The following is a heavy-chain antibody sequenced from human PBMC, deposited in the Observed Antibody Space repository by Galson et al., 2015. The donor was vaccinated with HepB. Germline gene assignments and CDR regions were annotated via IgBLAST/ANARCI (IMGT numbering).Heavy chain of an antibody. CDR1: GFTFSSYA. CDR2: ISYDGSNK. J-gene: IGHJ4*02. Sequence: SLRLSCAASGFTFSSYAMHWVRQAPGKGLEWVAVISYDGSNKYYADSVKGRFTISRDNSKNTLYLQMNSLRAEDTAVYYCARDQIGGSSGYYRGLEYYFDYWGQGTLVTVSS. V-gene: IGHV3-30-3*01. CDR3: ARDQIGGSSGYYRGLEYYFDY. D-gene: IGHD3-22*01.